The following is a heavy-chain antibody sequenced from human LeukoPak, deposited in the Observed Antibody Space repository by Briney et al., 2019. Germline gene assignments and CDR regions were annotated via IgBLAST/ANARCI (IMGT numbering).Heavy chain of an antibody. CDR3: ARGKQWLVPLYYYYGMDD. J-gene: IGHJ6*02. CDR2: INTNTGNP. Sequence: ASVKVSCKASGYTFTSYAMNWVRQAPGQGLEWMGWINTNTGNPTYAQGFTGRFVFSLDTSVSTAYLQISSLKAEDTAVYYCARGKQWLVPLYYYYGMDDRGQGTLVTVSS. CDR1: GYTFTSYA. D-gene: IGHD6-19*01. V-gene: IGHV7-4-1*02.